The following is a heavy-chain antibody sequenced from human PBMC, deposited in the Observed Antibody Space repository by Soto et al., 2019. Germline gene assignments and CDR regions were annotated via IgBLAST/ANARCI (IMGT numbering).Heavy chain of an antibody. CDR2: IWYDGSNK. V-gene: IGHV3-33*01. D-gene: IGHD2-21*02. CDR1: GFTFSSYG. J-gene: IGHJ4*02. CDR3: ARDKAVTGPSSKVFGY. Sequence: QVQLVESGGGVVQPGRSLRLSCAASGFTFSSYGMHWVRQAPGKGLEWVAVIWYDGSNKYYADSVKGRFTISRDNSKNTLYLQMNSLRAEDTAVYYCARDKAVTGPSSKVFGYWGQGTLVTVSS.